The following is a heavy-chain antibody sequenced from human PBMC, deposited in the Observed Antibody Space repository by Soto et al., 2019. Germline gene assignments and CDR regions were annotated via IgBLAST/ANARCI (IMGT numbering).Heavy chain of an antibody. D-gene: IGHD4-17*01. CDR2: FDPEDGET. CDR3: ATYLTTVTTLWAFDI. V-gene: IGHV1-24*01. CDR1: GYTLTELS. Sequence: ASVKVSCKVSGYTLTELSMHWVRQAPGKGLEWMGGFDPEDGETIYAQKFQGRVTMTEDTSTDTAYMELSSPRSEDTAVYYCATYLTTVTTLWAFDIWGQGTMVTVSS. J-gene: IGHJ3*02.